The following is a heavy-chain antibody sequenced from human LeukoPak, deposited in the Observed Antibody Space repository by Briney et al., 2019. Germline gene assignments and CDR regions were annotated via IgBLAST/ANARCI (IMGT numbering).Heavy chain of an antibody. Sequence: GGSPRLSCAASGFTFSSYAMTWVRQAPGKGLEWVSGISGSGGKTNYAASVKGRFTISRDNSKNTLFLQMNSLRAEDTAVYYCARDWSFYDSSGYHYWGQGTLVTVSS. CDR2: ISGSGGKT. CDR3: ARDWSFYDSSGYHY. D-gene: IGHD3-22*01. J-gene: IGHJ4*02. CDR1: GFTFSSYA. V-gene: IGHV3-23*01.